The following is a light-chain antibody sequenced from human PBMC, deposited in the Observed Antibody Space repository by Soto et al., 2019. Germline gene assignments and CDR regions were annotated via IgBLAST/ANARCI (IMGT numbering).Light chain of an antibody. Sequence: DIVLTQPPSFVSPCLGDRATITRRASQGISSWLAWYQQKPGKAPKLLIYAATILQSGVPSRFSGSESGTDFSLTISSLQPEDFATYFCQQSSDFPLTFGGGTKVDI. V-gene: IGKV1D-12*01. J-gene: IGKJ4*01. CDR2: AAT. CDR1: QGISSW. CDR3: QQSSDFPLT.